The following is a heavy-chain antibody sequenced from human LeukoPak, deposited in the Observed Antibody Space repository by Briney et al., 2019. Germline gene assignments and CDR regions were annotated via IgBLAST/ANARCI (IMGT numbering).Heavy chain of an antibody. Sequence: GGSLRLSCAASGFTFRSYAMNWVRQAPGKGLEWVSDISSNGRSTYYSDSAKGRVTISRDNSKNTLYLQMNNLRVDDTAIYYCAKGGYWGQGTLVTVSS. V-gene: IGHV3-23*01. CDR1: GFTFRSYA. J-gene: IGHJ4*02. CDR2: ISSNGRST. CDR3: AKGGY.